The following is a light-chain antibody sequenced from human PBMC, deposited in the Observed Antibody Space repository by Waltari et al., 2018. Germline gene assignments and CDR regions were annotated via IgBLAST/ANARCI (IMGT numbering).Light chain of an antibody. CDR1: HSISKY. Sequence: EIMLTQSPGTLSLSPGERATLSCRASHSISKYLAWYQQKPGQAPRLLIYDASVRATGIPDRFSGSGSGTDFSLTISRLEPEDFAVYYCQKYGTLPATFGQGTKVEIK. J-gene: IGKJ1*01. CDR3: QKYGTLPAT. CDR2: DAS. V-gene: IGKV3-20*01.